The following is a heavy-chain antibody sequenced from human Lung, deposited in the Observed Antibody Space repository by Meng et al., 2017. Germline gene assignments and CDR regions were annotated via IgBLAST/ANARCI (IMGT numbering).Heavy chain of an antibody. J-gene: IGHJ4*02. CDR3: ARGPTTMAHDFDY. Sequence: QVPLQQWGAGCLKPSETLSLSCVVSGGSFSDYYWSWIRQPPGKGLEWIGEINHSGSTNYNPSLESRTTISVDTSQNNLSLKLSSVTAADSAVYYCARGPTTMAHDFDYWGQGTLVTVSS. D-gene: IGHD4-11*01. V-gene: IGHV4-34*01. CDR1: GGSFSDYY. CDR2: INHSGST.